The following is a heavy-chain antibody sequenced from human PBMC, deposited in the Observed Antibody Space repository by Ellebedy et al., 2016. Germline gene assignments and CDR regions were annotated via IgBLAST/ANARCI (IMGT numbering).Heavy chain of an antibody. CDR1: GFTFSAYA. CDR3: ARGYLENSFDH. V-gene: IGHV3-23*01. CDR2: ISGSGDRT. J-gene: IGHJ4*02. Sequence: GESLKISCAGSGFTFSAYAMTWARQTPGKGLEWVSSISGSGDRTYYADSVKGRFTISRDNARNSLYLQMNSLRDEDTAVYYCARGYLENSFDHWGLGTLVTVSS. D-gene: IGHD1-26*01.